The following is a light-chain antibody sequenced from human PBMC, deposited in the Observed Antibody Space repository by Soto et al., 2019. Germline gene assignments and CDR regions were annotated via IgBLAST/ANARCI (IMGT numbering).Light chain of an antibody. Sequence: QSALTQPASVSGSPGQSFTISCTGTSSDVGGYNFVSWYQQHPGKAPKLMLYNVYDRPSGISHRFSGSRSGNTASLTISGLQAEDEAHYYCNSYTSSSTLVFGGGTKVTVL. V-gene: IGLV2-14*03. CDR2: NVY. J-gene: IGLJ2*01. CDR3: NSYTSSSTLV. CDR1: SSDVGGYNF.